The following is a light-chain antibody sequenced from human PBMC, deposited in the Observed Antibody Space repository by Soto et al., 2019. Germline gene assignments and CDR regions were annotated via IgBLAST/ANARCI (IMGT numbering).Light chain of an antibody. J-gene: IGKJ1*01. CDR3: QPYGSSRT. V-gene: IGKV3-20*01. Sequence: EIVLTQSPCTLSSSPGERATLSCRASQSVSSSYLAWYQQKPGQAPRLLIYGASIRATGIPDRFSGSGSGTDFTLTISRLEPEDFAVYYCQPYGSSRTFGQGTKV. CDR2: GAS. CDR1: QSVSSSY.